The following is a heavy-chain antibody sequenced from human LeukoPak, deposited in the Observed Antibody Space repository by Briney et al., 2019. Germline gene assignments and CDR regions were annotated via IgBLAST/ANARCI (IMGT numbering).Heavy chain of an antibody. CDR1: GYSFTTYW. Sequence: GESLKISCKGSGYSFTTYWIDWVRQMPGKGLEWMGVIYPGDSHTRYSPSFQGQVTISVDKSISTAYLQWSSLKASDTAMYYCVRRDSSSLDFDYWGQGTLVTVSS. D-gene: IGHD6-6*01. J-gene: IGHJ4*02. CDR2: IYPGDSHT. V-gene: IGHV5-51*01. CDR3: VRRDSSSLDFDY.